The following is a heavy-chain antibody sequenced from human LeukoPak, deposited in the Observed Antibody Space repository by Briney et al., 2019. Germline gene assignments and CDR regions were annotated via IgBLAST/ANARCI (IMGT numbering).Heavy chain of an antibody. J-gene: IGHJ4*02. CDR2: ISYDGNTI. Sequence: GGSLRLSCAASEFTFSNYALHWVRQAPGKGLQWVAVISYDGNTIHYADSVEGRFIISRDTSKNTLYLQMNSLRAEDTAVYYCARSGGLQKFDYWGQGTLVTVSS. CDR3: ARSGGLQKFDY. D-gene: IGHD4-11*01. V-gene: IGHV3-30-3*01. CDR1: EFTFSNYA.